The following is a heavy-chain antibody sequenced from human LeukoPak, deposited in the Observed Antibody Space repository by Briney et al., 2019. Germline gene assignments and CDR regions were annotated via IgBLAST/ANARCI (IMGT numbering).Heavy chain of an antibody. CDR1: GFTFSSYS. CDR2: ISSSSSYI. Sequence: GGSLRLSCAASGFTFSSYSMNWVRQAPGKGLEWVSSISSSSSYIYYADSVKGRFTISRDNAKNSLYLQMNSLRAEDTAVYYCARDNSIAPPLDYWGQGTLVTVSS. CDR3: ARDNSIAPPLDY. J-gene: IGHJ4*02. V-gene: IGHV3-21*01. D-gene: IGHD6-6*01.